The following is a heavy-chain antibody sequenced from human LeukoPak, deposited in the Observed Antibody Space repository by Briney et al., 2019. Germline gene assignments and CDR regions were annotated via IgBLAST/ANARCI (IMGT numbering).Heavy chain of an antibody. J-gene: IGHJ4*02. CDR2: IIGSRGTT. CDR1: GFSFNNYA. CDR3: AKGAYDYIEIAYFDY. D-gene: IGHD5-12*01. V-gene: IGHV3-23*01. Sequence: AGSLRLSCVASGFSFNNYAMNWVRQAPGKGLDWVSLIIGSRGTTFYADPVKGRFTISRDKSKSTLYLQMNSLRAEDTAVYYCAKGAYDYIEIAYFDYWGQGSLVTVSS.